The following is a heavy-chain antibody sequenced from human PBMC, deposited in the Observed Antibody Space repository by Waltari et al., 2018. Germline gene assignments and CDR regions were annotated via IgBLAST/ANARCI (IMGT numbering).Heavy chain of an antibody. J-gene: IGHJ5*02. D-gene: IGHD2-15*01. CDR2: IKPLRTP. V-gene: IGHV4-34*01. CDR3: ARALQRPGSGGSCGYVRRPDWFDP. Sequence: QVQLQQCGAGLLKPSQTLSLTCAVYGGSFSGYYWCWLRQPPGTGLECIWEIKPLRTPNYNHSRKRRGTISVEPAKTQFPLKLSRVTAADMGVYYWARALQRPGSGGSCGYVRRPDWFDPWGQGTLVTVSS. CDR1: GGSFSGYY.